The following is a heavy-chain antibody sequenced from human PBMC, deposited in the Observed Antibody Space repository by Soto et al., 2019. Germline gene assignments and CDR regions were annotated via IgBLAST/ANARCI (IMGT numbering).Heavy chain of an antibody. Sequence: EVQLLDSGGGLVQPGGSLRLSCAASGFTFSSYAMNWVHQAPGKGLEWVSVISGSDGSTYYADSVKGRFTISRDNSKNTLYLQMNSLRAEDTAVYYCARREPGTYFDYWGQGTLVTVSS. V-gene: IGHV3-23*01. CDR1: GFTFSSYA. J-gene: IGHJ4*02. CDR2: ISGSDGST. D-gene: IGHD6-13*01. CDR3: ARREPGTYFDY.